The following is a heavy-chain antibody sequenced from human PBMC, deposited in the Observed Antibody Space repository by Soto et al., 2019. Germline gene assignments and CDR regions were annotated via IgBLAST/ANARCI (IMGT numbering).Heavy chain of an antibody. V-gene: IGHV3-30*18. Sequence: GGSLRLSCAASGFTFSGYGRHWVRQAPGKGLEWVAVISYDGSNKYYADSVKGRFTISRDNSKNTLYLQMNSLRAEDTAVYYCAKRGLQRAYYFDYWGQGTLVTVSS. D-gene: IGHD4-17*01. CDR3: AKRGLQRAYYFDY. CDR2: ISYDGSNK. CDR1: GFTFSGYG. J-gene: IGHJ4*02.